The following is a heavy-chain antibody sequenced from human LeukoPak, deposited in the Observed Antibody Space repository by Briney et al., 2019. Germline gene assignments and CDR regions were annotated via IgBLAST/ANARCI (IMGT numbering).Heavy chain of an antibody. J-gene: IGHJ4*02. CDR1: GYTFTGYY. CDR2: INPNSGGT. Sequence: ASVKVSCKASGYTFTGYYMHWVRQAPGQGLEWMGWINPNSGGTNYAQKFQGRVTMTRDTSISTAYMELSRLRSDDTAVYYCARGVRGGAGVYSYGFYFDHWGQGTPLTVSS. V-gene: IGHV1-2*02. CDR3: ARGVRGGAGVYSYGFYFDH. D-gene: IGHD5-18*01.